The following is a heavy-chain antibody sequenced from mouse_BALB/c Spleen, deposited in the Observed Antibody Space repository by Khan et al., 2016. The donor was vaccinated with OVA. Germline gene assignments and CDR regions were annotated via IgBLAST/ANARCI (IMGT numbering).Heavy chain of an antibody. J-gene: IGHJ3*01. CDR1: GYSFTTYY. CDR2: IDPFSGGT. V-gene: IGHV1S135*01. D-gene: IGHD2-2*01. Sequence: VQLKQSGPELKKPGASVKISCKASGYSFTTYYIHWVMQSHGTSLEWIGYIDPFSGGTTYNQKFKGKATLTVDKSSSTAYIHLTNLTSEDSAVYYCTRHGYVAWFTYWGQGTLVTVSA. CDR3: TRHGYVAWFTY.